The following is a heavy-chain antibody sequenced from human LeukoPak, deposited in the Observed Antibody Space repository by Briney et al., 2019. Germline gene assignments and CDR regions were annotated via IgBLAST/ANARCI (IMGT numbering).Heavy chain of an antibody. D-gene: IGHD1-26*01. CDR1: GFTFCSYA. V-gene: IGHV3-23*01. CDR3: AKEGGIVGAPIDY. J-gene: IGHJ4*02. Sequence: GGSLRLPCAASGFTFCSYAMSWVRQAPGKGLEWVSAISGSGGSTYYADSVKGRFTISRDNSKNTLYLQMNSLRAEDTAVYYCAKEGGIVGAPIDYWGQGTLVTVSS. CDR2: ISGSGGST.